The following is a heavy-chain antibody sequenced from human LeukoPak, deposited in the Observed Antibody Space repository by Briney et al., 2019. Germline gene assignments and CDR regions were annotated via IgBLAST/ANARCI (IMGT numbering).Heavy chain of an antibody. Sequence: GGSLRLSCAASGFTFTSYAMSWVRQAPGKGLEWVAVISGSGDSAYYADSAKGRFTISRDNSKNTLYLQMNSLRAEDTALYYCAKDQSAGYYYFDYWGQGILVTVSS. CDR2: ISGSGDSA. J-gene: IGHJ4*02. CDR1: GFTFTSYA. CDR3: AKDQSAGYYYFDY. V-gene: IGHV3-23*01. D-gene: IGHD3-9*01.